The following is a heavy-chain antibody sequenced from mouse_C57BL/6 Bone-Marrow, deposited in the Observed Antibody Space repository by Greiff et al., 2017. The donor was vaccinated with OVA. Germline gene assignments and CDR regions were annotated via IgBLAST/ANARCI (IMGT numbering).Heavy chain of an antibody. CDR3: ARAHIYYYGIYWYFDV. CDR1: GYAFSSSW. CDR2: IYPGDGDT. V-gene: IGHV1-82*01. D-gene: IGHD1-1*01. J-gene: IGHJ1*03. Sequence: VQLQESGPELVKPGASVKISCKASGYAFSSSWMNWVKQRPGKGLEWIGRIYPGDGDTNYNGKFKGKDTLTADKSSSTAYMQLSSLTSEDSAVYFCARAHIYYYGIYWYFDVWGTGTTVTVSS.